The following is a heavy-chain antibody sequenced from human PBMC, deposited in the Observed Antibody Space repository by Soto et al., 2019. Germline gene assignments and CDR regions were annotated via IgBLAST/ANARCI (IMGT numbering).Heavy chain of an antibody. CDR3: ARGEQYSGRIFDY. J-gene: IGHJ4*01. V-gene: IGHV6-1*01. CDR1: GDSVSSNSAG. Sequence: QVQLQQSDPGLVKPSQTLSLTCAITGDSVSSNSAGWSWVRQSPSRGLEWLGRTYYRSKWYYEYAVSVRGRITNNPDTTKNKYTLQLNSVTPEETDVYFCARGEQYSGRIFDYWGQGTLVTVSS. D-gene: IGHD1-26*01. CDR2: TYYRSKWYY.